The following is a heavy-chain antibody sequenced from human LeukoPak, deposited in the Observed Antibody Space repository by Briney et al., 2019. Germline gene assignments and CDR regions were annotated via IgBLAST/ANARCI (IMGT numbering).Heavy chain of an antibody. CDR2: IYHSGST. Sequence: SETLSLTCTVSGDSISRGGSYWSWIRQHPGKGLEWIGYIYHSGSTYYNPSLKSRVTISVDTSRNQFSLNLSSVTAADTAVYYCARDSRQLGLDYWGQGTLVTVSS. CDR1: GDSISRGGSY. V-gene: IGHV4-31*03. J-gene: IGHJ4*02. D-gene: IGHD1-1*01. CDR3: ARDSRQLGLDY.